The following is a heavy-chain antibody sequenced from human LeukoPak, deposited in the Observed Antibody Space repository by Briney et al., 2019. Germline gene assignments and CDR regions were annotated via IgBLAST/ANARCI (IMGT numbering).Heavy chain of an antibody. CDR3: ARPMTRWFYGMDV. CDR2: ISYAGNSQ. D-gene: IGHD3-10*01. Sequence: PGRSLRLSCAASGFIFSDYGIYWVRQAPGQGPEWVSAISYAGNSQFYADSVKGRFTISRDNSRNTVYLQMDRLRLEDTAVYYCARPMTRWFYGMDVWGQGTTVTVCS. V-gene: IGHV3-30-3*01. CDR1: GFIFSDYG. J-gene: IGHJ6*02.